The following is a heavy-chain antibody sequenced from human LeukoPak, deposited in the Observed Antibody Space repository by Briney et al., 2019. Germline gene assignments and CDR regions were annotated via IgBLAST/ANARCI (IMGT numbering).Heavy chain of an antibody. CDR3: AKDARYSSSWYFPLLYFDY. J-gene: IGHJ4*02. CDR2: IRYDGSNK. Sequence: GGSLRLSCAASGFTFSSYGMHWVRQAPGKGLEWVAFIRYDGSNKYYADSVKGRFTISRDNSKNTLYLQMNSLRAEDTAVYYCAKDARYSSSWYFPLLYFDYWGQGTLVTVSS. V-gene: IGHV3-30*02. CDR1: GFTFSSYG. D-gene: IGHD6-13*01.